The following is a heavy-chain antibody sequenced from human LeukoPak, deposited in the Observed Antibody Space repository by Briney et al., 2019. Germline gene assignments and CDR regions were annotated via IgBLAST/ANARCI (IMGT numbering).Heavy chain of an antibody. CDR3: ARARGYSGYESKWYFYGMDV. V-gene: IGHV3-53*01. CDR2: IYTGGGT. J-gene: IGHJ6*02. D-gene: IGHD5-12*01. Sequence: GGSLRLSCVASGFTVSSFYMSWVRQAPGKGLAWVSVIYTGGGTFYADSVKGRFTISRDNSKNTLFLQMDSLRAEDTAVYYCARARGYSGYESKWYFYGMDVWGQGTTVTVSS. CDR1: GFTVSSFY.